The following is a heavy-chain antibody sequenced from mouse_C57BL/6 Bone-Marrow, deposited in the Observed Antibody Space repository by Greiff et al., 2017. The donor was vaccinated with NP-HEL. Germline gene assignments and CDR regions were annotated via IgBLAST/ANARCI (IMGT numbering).Heavy chain of an antibody. CDR1: GYSFTSDS. J-gene: IGHJ4*01. D-gene: IGHD1-1*01. V-gene: IGHV3-8*01. Sequence: DVQLQESGPGLAKPSPTLSLTCSVTGYSFTSDSWNWIRQFPGNKLEYIGYISYSGSTYYNPSIKNRISITRDTSKNKYYLQLNTVTTEDTATYYCAREYGSSYDYAMDYWGQGTSVTVSS. CDR3: AREYGSSYDYAMDY. CDR2: ISYSGST.